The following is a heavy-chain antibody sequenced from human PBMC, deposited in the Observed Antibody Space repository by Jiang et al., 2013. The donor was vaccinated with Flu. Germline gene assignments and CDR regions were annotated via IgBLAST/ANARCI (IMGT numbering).Heavy chain of an antibody. CDR1: GGSVSSGSDY. CDR3: ATYRRDGQYYLDH. D-gene: IGHD5-24*01. J-gene: IGHJ4*02. V-gene: IGHV4-61*01. CDR2: IYYSGST. Sequence: GSGLVKPSEILSLTCAVSGGSVSSGSDYWSWIRQPPGKELEWIGYIYYSGSTNYNPSLKSRVTMSIDTSKNQFSLNLNSVTAADTAVYYCATYRRDGQYYLDHWGQGSLVTVS.